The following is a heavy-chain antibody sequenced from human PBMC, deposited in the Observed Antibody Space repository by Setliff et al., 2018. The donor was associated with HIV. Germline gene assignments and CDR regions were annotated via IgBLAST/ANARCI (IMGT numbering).Heavy chain of an antibody. CDR1: GYTFTGHF. J-gene: IGHJ4*02. Sequence: ASVKVSCKTAGYTFTGHFIHWMRQAPGQGLEWMGWINPNSGATDYAWRFEDRVTMTSDTSIRTVYMELSSLRSDDTAVYYCARDTAIGWYGESKVSDFWGQGTLVTVSS. CDR3: ARDTAIGWYGESKVSDF. CDR2: INPNSGAT. V-gene: IGHV1-2*02. D-gene: IGHD3-10*01.